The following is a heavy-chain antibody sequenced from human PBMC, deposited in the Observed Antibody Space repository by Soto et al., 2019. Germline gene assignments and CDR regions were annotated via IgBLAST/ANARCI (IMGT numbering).Heavy chain of an antibody. V-gene: IGHV4-4*02. D-gene: IGHD2-15*01. Sequence: TLSLTCAVSSGSIDNVYWWSWVRQSPGKGLEWIGETPHDGVTNYNPSLEGRFTISRDNAKNTLYLQMNSLRAEDTAVYYCARVYCSGGSCYRLDYWGQGTLVTVSS. CDR1: SGSIDNVYW. CDR2: TPHDGVT. J-gene: IGHJ4*02. CDR3: ARVYCSGGSCYRLDY.